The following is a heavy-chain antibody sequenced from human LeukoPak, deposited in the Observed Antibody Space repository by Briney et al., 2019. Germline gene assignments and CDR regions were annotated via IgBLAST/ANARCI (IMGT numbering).Heavy chain of an antibody. J-gene: IGHJ4*02. V-gene: IGHV1-69*13. D-gene: IGHD3-22*01. CDR1: GGTFSSYA. CDR2: IIPIFGTA. Sequence: GASVKVCCKASGGTFSSYAISWVRQAPGQGLEWMGGIIPIFGTANYAQKFQGRVTITADESTSTAYMELSSLRSEDTAVYYCARKRGYYYDSSGYFDYWGQGTLVTVSS. CDR3: ARKRGYYYDSSGYFDY.